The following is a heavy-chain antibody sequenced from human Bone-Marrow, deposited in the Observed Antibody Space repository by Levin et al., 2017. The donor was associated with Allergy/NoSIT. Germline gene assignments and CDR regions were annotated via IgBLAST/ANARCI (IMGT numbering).Heavy chain of an antibody. J-gene: IGHJ6*02. CDR3: ASGSYYYGSGSYYRIGYYYGMDV. CDR1: GGSVSSGSYY. CDR2: IYYSGST. Sequence: GSLRLSCTVSGGSVSSGSYYWSWIRQPPGKGLEWIGYIYYSGSTNYNPSLKSRVTISVDTSKNQFSLKLSSVTAADTAVYYCASGSYYYGSGSYYRIGYYYGMDVWGQGTTVTVSS. V-gene: IGHV4-61*01. D-gene: IGHD3-10*01.